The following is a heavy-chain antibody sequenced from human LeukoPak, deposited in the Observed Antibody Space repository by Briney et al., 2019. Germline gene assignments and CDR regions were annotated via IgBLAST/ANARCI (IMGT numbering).Heavy chain of an antibody. Sequence: GASVKVSCKASGYTFTSYGISWVRQAPGQGLEWMGWISTYNGNTNYAQKLQGRVTMTTDTSTSTAYMELRSLRSDDMAVYYCARSWYYYDSSGYYYRFDYWGQGTLVTVSS. D-gene: IGHD3-22*01. V-gene: IGHV1-18*03. J-gene: IGHJ4*02. CDR1: GYTFTSYG. CDR2: ISTYNGNT. CDR3: ARSWYYYDSSGYYYRFDY.